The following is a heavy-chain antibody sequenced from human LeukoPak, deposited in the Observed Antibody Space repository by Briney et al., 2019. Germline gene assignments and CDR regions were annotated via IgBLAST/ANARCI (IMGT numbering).Heavy chain of an antibody. CDR3: ARDRSGSSSLNAFDI. J-gene: IGHJ3*02. V-gene: IGHV4-31*03. CDR2: IYYSGRT. CDR1: GGSISRGDNY. D-gene: IGHD3-10*01. Sequence: SQTLSLTCTVSGGSISRGDNYWSWIRQYPGRGLECIGYIYYSGRTYYNPSLKSRVTISIDTSRSQFSLRLSSVTAADTAVYYCARDRSGSSSLNAFDIWGQGTMVTVSS.